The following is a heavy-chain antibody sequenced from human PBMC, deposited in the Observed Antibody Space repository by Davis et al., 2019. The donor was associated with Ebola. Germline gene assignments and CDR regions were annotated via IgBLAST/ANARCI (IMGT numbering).Heavy chain of an antibody. CDR2: IYYSGST. D-gene: IGHD1-7*01. J-gene: IGHJ6*02. CDR3: ARDGLITGTTYYYGMDV. V-gene: IGHV4-59*01. CDR1: PGSISSYY. Sequence: SETLSLTCTVSPGSISSYYWSWIRQPPGKGLEWIGYIYYSGSTNYNPSLKSRVTISVDTSKNQFSLKLSSVTAADTAVYYCARDGLITGTTYYYGMDVWGQGTTVTVSS.